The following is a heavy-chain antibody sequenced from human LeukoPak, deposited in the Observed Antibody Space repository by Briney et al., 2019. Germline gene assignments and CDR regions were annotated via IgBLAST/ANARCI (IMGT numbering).Heavy chain of an antibody. Sequence: SETLSLTCTVSGGSISGNYWSWIRQPPGKGLEWIGEIYHSGSTKHISSPKSQVTISVDTSKNQFSLKLSSVTAADTAVYYCAREGAAYDSSGYNIGDYFDYWGQGTLVTVSS. J-gene: IGHJ4*02. CDR2: IYHSGST. D-gene: IGHD3-22*01. V-gene: IGHV4-59*01. CDR3: AREGAAYDSSGYNIGDYFDY. CDR1: GGSISGNY.